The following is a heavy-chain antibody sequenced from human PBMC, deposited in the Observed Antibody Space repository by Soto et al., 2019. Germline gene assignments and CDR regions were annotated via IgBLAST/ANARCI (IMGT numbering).Heavy chain of an antibody. D-gene: IGHD1-26*01. Sequence: PGGSLRLSCAASGFSVTSHYMIWVRQAPGKGLEWVSVFYTGGSTYYADSVQGRFTISRDNSKNTLYLQMNSLRAEDTAVYYCASEVGWNYFQYWGQGALVTVSS. CDR1: GFSVTSHY. CDR3: ASEVGWNYFQY. CDR2: FYTGGST. J-gene: IGHJ4*02. V-gene: IGHV3-53*01.